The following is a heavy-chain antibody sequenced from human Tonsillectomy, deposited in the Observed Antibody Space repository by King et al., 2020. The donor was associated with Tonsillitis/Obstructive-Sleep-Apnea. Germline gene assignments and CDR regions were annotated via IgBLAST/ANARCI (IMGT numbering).Heavy chain of an antibody. D-gene: IGHD5-18*01. CDR1: GFTFRRYW. Sequence: VQLVESGGGLVQPGGSLRLSCAASGFTFRRYWMNWVRQAPGKGLEWVANIKHDGSEKDYVDSVKGRFTISRDNAKNSLYLQMNSLRAEDTAVYYCARDHIHDYWGQGTRVTVSS. CDR2: IKHDGSEK. V-gene: IGHV3-7*04. J-gene: IGHJ4*02. CDR3: ARDHIHDY.